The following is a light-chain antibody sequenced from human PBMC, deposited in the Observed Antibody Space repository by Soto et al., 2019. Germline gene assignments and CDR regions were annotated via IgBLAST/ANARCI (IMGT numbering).Light chain of an antibody. CDR2: GAS. Sequence: EIVLTQSPGTLSLSPGERATLSCRASQSVSSSYLAWYQQKPGQAPRLLIYGASSRATGIPDRFSGSGFGTDFTLTISRLEPGDFAVYYCQQYGGSPLFTFGPGTKVDVK. V-gene: IGKV3-20*01. CDR1: QSVSSSY. CDR3: QQYGGSPLFT. J-gene: IGKJ3*01.